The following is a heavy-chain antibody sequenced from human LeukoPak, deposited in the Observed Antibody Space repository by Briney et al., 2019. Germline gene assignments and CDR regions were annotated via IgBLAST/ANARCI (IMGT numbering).Heavy chain of an antibody. Sequence: GGSLRLSCAAAAFTFSSYGMHWVRQAPGKGLGWVAVISYDGSNKYYADSVKGRFTISRDNSKNTLYLQMNSLRAEDTAVYYCAKDYSYGYGGPSDYWGQGTLVTVSS. D-gene: IGHD5-18*01. CDR2: ISYDGSNK. V-gene: IGHV3-30*18. J-gene: IGHJ4*02. CDR3: AKDYSYGYGGPSDY. CDR1: AFTFSSYG.